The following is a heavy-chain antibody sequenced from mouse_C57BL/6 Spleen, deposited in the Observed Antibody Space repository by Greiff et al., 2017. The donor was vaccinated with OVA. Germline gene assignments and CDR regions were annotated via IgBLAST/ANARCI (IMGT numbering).Heavy chain of an antibody. D-gene: IGHD1-1*01. Sequence: QVQLQQPGTELVKPGASVKLSCKASGYTFTSYWMHWVKQRPGQGLEWIGNINPSNGGTNYNEKFKSKATLTVDKSSSTAYMQLSSLTSEDSAVYYCARPLLYYGSRGGYFDVWGTGTTVTVSS. J-gene: IGHJ1*03. CDR3: ARPLLYYGSRGGYFDV. CDR2: INPSNGGT. CDR1: GYTFTSYW. V-gene: IGHV1-53*01.